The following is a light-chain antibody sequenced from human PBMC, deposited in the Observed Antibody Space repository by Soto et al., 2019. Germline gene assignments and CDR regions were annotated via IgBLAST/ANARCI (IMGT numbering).Light chain of an antibody. V-gene: IGLV2-8*01. CDR3: SSSAGSSNIYV. CDR2: EVT. Sequence: QSVLTQPPSASGSPGQSITISCTGASSDVGGYNYVSWYQQYPGKAPKLMISEVTKRPSGVPDRFSGFKSGNTASLTVSGLQAEDEADYYCSSSAGSSNIYVFGTGTKLTVL. CDR1: SSDVGGYNY. J-gene: IGLJ1*01.